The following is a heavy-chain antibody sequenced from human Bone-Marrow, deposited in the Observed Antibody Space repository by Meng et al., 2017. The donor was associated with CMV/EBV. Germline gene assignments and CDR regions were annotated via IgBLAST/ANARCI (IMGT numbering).Heavy chain of an antibody. J-gene: IGHJ6*02. V-gene: IGHV1-2*02. CDR1: GYSFTGYY. D-gene: IGHD4-11*01. CDR3: ARDLSNERYGMDV. CDR2: INPTSGGT. Sequence: ASVKVSCKASGYSFTGYYMHWVRQAPGQGLEWMGWINPTSGGTNHAQKFQGRVTMTRDTSISTAYMELSRLRSDDTAVYYCARDLSNERYGMDVWGQGTTVTVSS.